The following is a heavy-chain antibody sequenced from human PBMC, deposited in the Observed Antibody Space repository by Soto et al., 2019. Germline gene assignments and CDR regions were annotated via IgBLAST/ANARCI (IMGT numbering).Heavy chain of an antibody. CDR1: GFTFSSYW. V-gene: IGHV3-7*01. CDR2: IKQDGSEK. Sequence: GGSLRLSCAASGFTFSSYWMSWVRQAPGKGLEWVANIKQDGSEKYYVDSVKGRFTISRDNAKNSLYLQMNSLRAEDTAVYYCARDMVRYYYGMDVWGQGTTVTVS. CDR3: ARDMVRYYYGMDV. J-gene: IGHJ6*02. D-gene: IGHD3-10*01.